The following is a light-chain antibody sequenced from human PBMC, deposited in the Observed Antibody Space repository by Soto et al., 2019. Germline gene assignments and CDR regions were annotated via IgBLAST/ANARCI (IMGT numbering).Light chain of an antibody. CDR2: DVS. CDR3: CSYTSSSTEDV. J-gene: IGLJ2*01. V-gene: IGLV2-14*01. Sequence: QSALTQPGSVSGSPGQSITISCTGTSSDVGGYNYVSWYQQHPGKAPKLMIYDVSNRPSGVSNRFSGSKSGNTASLTISGLQADDEADDYCCSYTSSSTEDVFGGGTKLTVL. CDR1: SSDVGGYNY.